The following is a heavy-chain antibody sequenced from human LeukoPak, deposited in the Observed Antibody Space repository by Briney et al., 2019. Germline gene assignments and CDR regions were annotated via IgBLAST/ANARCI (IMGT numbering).Heavy chain of an antibody. CDR1: GFIFNDYG. V-gene: IGHV3-33*06. CDR2: IWYDGSKA. Sequence: GRSLRLSCAASGFIFNDYGMHWVRQAPGKGLEWVAVIWYDGSKAYYGDSVKGRFAISRDSANSTLFLQMNSLRFEDTAVYYCAKDYYYDRSGYDAFDLGGQGTMVTVSS. CDR3: AKDYYYDRSGYDAFDL. J-gene: IGHJ3*01. D-gene: IGHD5-12*01.